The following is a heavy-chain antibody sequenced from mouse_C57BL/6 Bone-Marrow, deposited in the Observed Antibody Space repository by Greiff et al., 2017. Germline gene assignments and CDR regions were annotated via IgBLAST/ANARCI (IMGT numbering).Heavy chain of an antibody. J-gene: IGHJ4*01. D-gene: IGHD1-1*01. CDR3: AKDYCGSSYYAMDY. CDR2: IWRGGST. V-gene: IGHV2-5*01. CDR1: GFSLTSYG. Sequence: VQRVESGPGLVQPSQSLSITCTVSGFSLTSYGVHWVSQSPGKGLEWLGVIWRGGSTDYNAAFMSRLSITTDNSKSQVFFKMNRLQANDTAIYYCAKDYCGSSYYAMDYWGQGTSVTVSS.